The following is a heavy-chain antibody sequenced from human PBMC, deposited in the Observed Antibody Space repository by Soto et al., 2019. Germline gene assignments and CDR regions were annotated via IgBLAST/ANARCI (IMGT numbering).Heavy chain of an antibody. V-gene: IGHV3-23*01. Sequence: EVQLLESGGGLVQPGGSLRLSCEASGFTFSSYVMSWVRQAPGKGLEWVSAISGNSGSTYYADSVKGRFPISRDNSKNTLYLQMNSLRAEDTAVYYCAIHRYDTSGFDYWGQGTLVTVSS. CDR1: GFTFSSYV. D-gene: IGHD3-22*01. J-gene: IGHJ4*02. CDR2: ISGNSGST. CDR3: AIHRYDTSGFDY.